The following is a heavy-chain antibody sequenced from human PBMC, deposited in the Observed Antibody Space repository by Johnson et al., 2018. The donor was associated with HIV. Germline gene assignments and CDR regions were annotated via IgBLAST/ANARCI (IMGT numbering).Heavy chain of an antibody. J-gene: IGHJ3*02. CDR3: AKSAASAGGDDAFDI. Sequence: QGQLVESGGGVVQPGRSLRLSCAASGFTFSSYGMHWVRQAPGKGLEWVAVISYDVSNKYSADSVKGRFTISRDNSKNTLFLQMNSLRDEDTAVYCCAKSAASAGGDDAFDIWGQGTMVTVSS. CDR2: ISYDVSNK. CDR1: GFTFSSYG. V-gene: IGHV3-30*18. D-gene: IGHD3-16*01.